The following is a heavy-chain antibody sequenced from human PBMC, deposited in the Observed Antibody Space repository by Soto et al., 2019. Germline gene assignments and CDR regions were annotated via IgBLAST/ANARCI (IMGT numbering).Heavy chain of an antibody. J-gene: IGHJ5*02. CDR1: GDPINSYY. V-gene: IGHV4-59*08. CDR3: AKQGGKYGIRSFDP. D-gene: IGHD1-1*01. Sequence: PSETLSLTCTVSGDPINSYYWCWIRQPPGKGLEWIGYIYYSGNTKYNPSLKSRVTISVDTSKNQFSLRLTSVTAADTAVYYCAKQGGKYGIRSFDPWGQGTLVTVSS. CDR2: IYYSGNT.